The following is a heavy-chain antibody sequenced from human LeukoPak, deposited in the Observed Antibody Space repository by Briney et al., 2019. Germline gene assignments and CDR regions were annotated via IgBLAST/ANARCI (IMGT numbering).Heavy chain of an antibody. CDR3: ARDPRLEISGMVIDMLDY. CDR2: ISSSSSYI. V-gene: IGHV3-21*01. J-gene: IGHJ4*02. Sequence: KSVGSLRLSCAASGFTFSSHSMNWVRQAPGKGLEWVSYISSSSSYIYYADSVKGRFAISRDNAKNSLYLQMNSLRAEDSAIYYCARDPRLEISGMVIDMLDYWGRGTLVTVSS. CDR1: GFTFSSHS. D-gene: IGHD3-3*01.